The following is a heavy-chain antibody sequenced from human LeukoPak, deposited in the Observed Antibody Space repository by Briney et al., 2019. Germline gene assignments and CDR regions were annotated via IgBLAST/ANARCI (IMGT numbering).Heavy chain of an antibody. V-gene: IGHV4-4*07. CDR3: ARSVEGYCSGGSCYSYYYYMDV. CDR2: IFHSGST. D-gene: IGHD2-15*01. CDR1: GGSISGYY. Sequence: SETLSLTCTVSGGSISGYYWNWIRQPAGKGLEWIGRIFHSGSTNYNPSLNSRVTMSVDTSKNQFSLKLSSVTAADTAVYYCARSVEGYCSGGSCYSYYYYMDVWGKGTTVTVSS. J-gene: IGHJ6*03.